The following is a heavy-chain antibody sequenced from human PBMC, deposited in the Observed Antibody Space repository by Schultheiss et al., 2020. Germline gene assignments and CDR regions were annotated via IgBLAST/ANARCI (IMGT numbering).Heavy chain of an antibody. Sequence: SETLSLTCAVYGGSFSGYYWSWIRQPPGKGLEWIGEIYHSGSTNYNPSLKSRVTISVDKSKNQFSLKLSSVTAEDTAVYYCARTDWRFRELLYPSPMYGMDVWGQGTTVTVSS. J-gene: IGHJ6*02. D-gene: IGHD3-10*01. CDR3: ARTDWRFRELLYPSPMYGMDV. CDR2: IYHSGST. CDR1: GGSFSGYY. V-gene: IGHV4-34*01.